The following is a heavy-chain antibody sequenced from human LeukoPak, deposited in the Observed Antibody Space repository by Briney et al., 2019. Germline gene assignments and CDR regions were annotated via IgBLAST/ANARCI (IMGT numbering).Heavy chain of an antibody. CDR3: ARESDSGGYRFDY. V-gene: IGHV3-48*03. CDR2: ISTSGGTV. CDR1: GFTFSSYE. Sequence: GGFLRLSCAASGFTFSSYEMIWVRQAPGKGLEWVSYISTSGGTVLYADSVKGRFTISRDNGKSSLYLQMNSLRTEDTAVYYCARESDSGGYRFDYWGQGSLVTVSS. D-gene: IGHD3-22*01. J-gene: IGHJ4*02.